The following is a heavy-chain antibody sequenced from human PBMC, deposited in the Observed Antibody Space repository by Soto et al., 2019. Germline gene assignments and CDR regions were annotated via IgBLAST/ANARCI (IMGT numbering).Heavy chain of an antibody. J-gene: IGHJ3*02. CDR3: ARAEQQFIPHAFDI. V-gene: IGHV4-30-2*01. Sequence: PSDTLSLTCAVSGGSISSGGYSWNWIRQPPGKGLEWVGYIYHSGSTYYNPTLKSRVTISVDRSKNQFSLKLISVTAADTAVYYCARAEQQFIPHAFDIWGQGTMVTV. CDR2: IYHSGST. D-gene: IGHD6-13*01. CDR1: GGSISSGGYS.